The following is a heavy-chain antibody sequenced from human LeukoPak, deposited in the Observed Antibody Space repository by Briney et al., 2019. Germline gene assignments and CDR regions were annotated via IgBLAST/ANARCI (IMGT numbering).Heavy chain of an antibody. Sequence: GGSLRLSCAASGFTFSNAWMSWVRQAPGKGLEWVGRIKSKTDGGTTDYAAPVKGRFTISRDDSKNTLYLQMNSPKTEDTAVYYCTTDLAGAAAGYYYYYMDVWGKGTTVTVSS. J-gene: IGHJ6*03. V-gene: IGHV3-15*01. CDR1: GFTFSNAW. CDR2: IKSKTDGGTT. D-gene: IGHD6-13*01. CDR3: TTDLAGAAAGYYYYYMDV.